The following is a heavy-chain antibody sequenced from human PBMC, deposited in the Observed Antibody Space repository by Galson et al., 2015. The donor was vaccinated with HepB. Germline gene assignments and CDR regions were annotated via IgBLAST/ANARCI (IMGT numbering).Heavy chain of an antibody. V-gene: IGHV5-51*03. CDR1: GFSFTNYW. J-gene: IGHJ5*02. Sequence: QSGAEVKKPGESLKISCKASGFSFTNYWIGWVRQMPGKGLEWMGIIYPDDSDTRYSPSFQGQVTISADKSISTAYLQWRSLEASDTAMYYCARRGKISTAAHWSDPWGQGTLVTVSS. CDR2: IYPDDSDT. CDR3: ARRGKISTAAHWSDP. D-gene: IGHD1-1*01.